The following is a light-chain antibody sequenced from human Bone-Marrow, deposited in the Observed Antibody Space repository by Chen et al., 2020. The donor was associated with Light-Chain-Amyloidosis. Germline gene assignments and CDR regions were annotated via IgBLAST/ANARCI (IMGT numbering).Light chain of an antibody. CDR1: NIGSTS. CDR3: QVWDRSSDRPV. Sequence: SYVLTQPSSVSVAPGQTATIACGGNNIGSTSVHWYQQTPGQAPLLVVYDDSDRPSGIPERLSGSNSGNTATRTISRVEAGDEAGYYCQVWDRSSDRPVFGGGTKLTVL. J-gene: IGLJ3*02. CDR2: DDS. V-gene: IGLV3-21*02.